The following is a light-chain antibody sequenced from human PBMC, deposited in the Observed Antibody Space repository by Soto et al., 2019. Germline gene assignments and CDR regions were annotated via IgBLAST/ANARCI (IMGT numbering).Light chain of an antibody. V-gene: IGKV3-11*01. CDR3: QQRNNWPLT. CDR1: QSVGTY. Sequence: EIVLTQSPATLSLSPGERATLSCRASQSVGTYLVWYQQKPGQAPRVFIYDASNRATGIPARFSGSESGTDFNLTISSLEPEDSAVYYCQQRNNWPLTFGGGTKVEIK. CDR2: DAS. J-gene: IGKJ4*01.